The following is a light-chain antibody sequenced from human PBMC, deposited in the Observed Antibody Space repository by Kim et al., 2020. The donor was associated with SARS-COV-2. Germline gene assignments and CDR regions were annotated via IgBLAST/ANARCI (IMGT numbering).Light chain of an antibody. CDR2: GAS. V-gene: IGKV1-17*01. CDR1: QDIRND. Sequence: AYVGDRVTITCRASQDIRNDLGWYQQNTGRAPKRLIYGASSLQSGVPSRFSGSGSGTEFTLTISSLQPEDFATYFCLQHNTYPLTLCQGTRLEIK. CDR3: LQHNTYPLT. J-gene: IGKJ5*01.